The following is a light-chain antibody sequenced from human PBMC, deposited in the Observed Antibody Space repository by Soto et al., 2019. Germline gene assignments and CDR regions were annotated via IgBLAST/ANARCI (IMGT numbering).Light chain of an antibody. CDR2: ADN. CDR1: SSNIGAGYD. Sequence: QSVLTQTPSVSGAPGQKITMSCTGSSSNIGAGYDVHWYQQVPGAAPRLLIYADNNRPSGVPDRFSASKSGTSASLAITGLQGEDEANYDCQSYDTSLSGVIFGAGTKVTVL. CDR3: QSYDTSLSGVI. J-gene: IGLJ2*01. V-gene: IGLV1-40*01.